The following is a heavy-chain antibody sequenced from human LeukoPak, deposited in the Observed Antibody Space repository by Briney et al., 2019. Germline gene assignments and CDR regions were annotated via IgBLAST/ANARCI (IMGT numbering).Heavy chain of an antibody. CDR1: GFTLNNFA. CDR2: INTGGDT. V-gene: IGHV3-23*01. D-gene: IGHD2-2*01. J-gene: IGHJ4*02. Sequence: GGSLRLSCAASGFTLNNFAMDWVRQAPGKGLEWVSTINTGGDTYYTDSVKGRFTTSRDNSKNTLNLQMTSTRVEDSAVFYCTKSDHDRCSTNWGEGSLVTV. CDR3: TKSDHDRCSTN.